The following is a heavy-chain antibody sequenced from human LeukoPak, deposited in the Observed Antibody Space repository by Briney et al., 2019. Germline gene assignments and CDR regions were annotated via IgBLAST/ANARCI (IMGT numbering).Heavy chain of an antibody. CDR1: GGSISSGSYY. J-gene: IGHJ4*02. CDR2: IYYSGST. D-gene: IGHD3-10*01. V-gene: IGHV4-31*03. Sequence: SETLSLTCTVSGGSISSGSYYWSCIRQHPGKGLEWIGYIYYSGSTYYNPSLKSRVTISVDTSKNQFSLKLSSVTAADTAVYYCARGTTMVRGVSHFDYWGQGTLVTVSS. CDR3: ARGTTMVRGVSHFDY.